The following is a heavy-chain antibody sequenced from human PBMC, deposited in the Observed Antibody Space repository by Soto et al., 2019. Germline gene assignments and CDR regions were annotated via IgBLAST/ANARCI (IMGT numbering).Heavy chain of an antibody. CDR3: ARSLTEGYCTITGCYTRPLYGMDV. Sequence: ASVKVSCKASGYTFSGYYIHWLRQAPGQGLEWMGWINPYSGGTNYAQKFQGRVTVTRDTPTSTAYMELSRLTSDDTAVYYCARSLTEGYCTITGCYTRPLYGMDVWGQGTTVTVSS. CDR1: GYTFSGYY. D-gene: IGHD2-2*02. V-gene: IGHV1-2*02. J-gene: IGHJ6*02. CDR2: INPYSGGT.